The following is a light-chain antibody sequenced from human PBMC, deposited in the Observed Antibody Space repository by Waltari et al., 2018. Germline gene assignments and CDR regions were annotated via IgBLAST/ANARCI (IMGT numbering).Light chain of an antibody. CDR2: KDT. CDR1: ALPKQY. Sequence: SYELTQPPSVSVSPGETAKIACPGDALPKQYAYWYRQTPGQAPVVATYKDTLRPSGIPERFSGSSSGTTVTLTISRVQAKDEADYYYLSADIGGTQGVFGGGTKLTVL. CDR3: LSADIGGTQGV. V-gene: IGLV3-25*03. J-gene: IGLJ2*01.